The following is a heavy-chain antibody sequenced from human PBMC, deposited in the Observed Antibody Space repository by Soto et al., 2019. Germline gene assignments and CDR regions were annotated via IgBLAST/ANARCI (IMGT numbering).Heavy chain of an antibody. D-gene: IGHD6-13*01. CDR1: DGTFRGYY. Sequence: SLTISLSYAVYDGTFRGYYWTWIRQPPGTGLEWIGEINHSGSTNYNPSLKSRVTISVDTSKNQFSLKLTNMDPVDTATYYCAHYSSTSSFDYWGQGTLVTVSS. J-gene: IGHJ4*02. CDR2: INHSGST. CDR3: AHYSSTSSFDY. V-gene: IGHV4-34*08.